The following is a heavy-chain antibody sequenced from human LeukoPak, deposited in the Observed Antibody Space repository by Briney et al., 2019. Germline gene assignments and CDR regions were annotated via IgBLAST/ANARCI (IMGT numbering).Heavy chain of an antibody. D-gene: IGHD6-13*01. CDR3: ARRIAAAGVGIVY. CDR2: MNPDSGNT. V-gene: IGHV1-8*01. J-gene: IGHJ4*02. CDR1: GHTFTSYD. Sequence: ASVKVSCKASGHTFTSYDINWVRKATGQGLEWMGWMNPDSGNTGYAQKFQGRVTMTRNPSISTAYMELSSLTSEDTAVYYCARRIAAAGVGIVYWGQGTLVTVSS.